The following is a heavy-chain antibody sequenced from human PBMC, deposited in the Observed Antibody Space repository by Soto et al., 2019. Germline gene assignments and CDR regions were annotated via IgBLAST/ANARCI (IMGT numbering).Heavy chain of an antibody. D-gene: IGHD2-2*01. CDR2: INHSGST. Sequence: SETLSLTCAVYGGSFSGYYWSWIRQPPGKGLEWIGEINHSGSTNYNPSLKSRVTISVDTSKNQFSLKLSSVTAADTAVYYCARGGRYCSSTSCRPYYYYYYMDVWGKGTTVTVSS. V-gene: IGHV4-34*01. CDR1: GGSFSGYY. CDR3: ARGGRYCSSTSCRPYYYYYYMDV. J-gene: IGHJ6*03.